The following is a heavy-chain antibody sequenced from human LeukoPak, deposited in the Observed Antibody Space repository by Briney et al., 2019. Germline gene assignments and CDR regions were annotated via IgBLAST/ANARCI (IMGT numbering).Heavy chain of an antibody. V-gene: IGHV4-39*01. CDR3: ARLADRYYYYYYYYMDV. CDR1: GGSISSSSYY. J-gene: IGHJ6*03. D-gene: IGHD3-9*01. CDR2: IYYSGST. Sequence: SETLSLTCTVSGGSISSSSYYWGWIRQPPGKGLEWIGSIYYSGSTYYNPSLKSRVTISVDTSENQFSLKLSSVTAADTAVYYCARLADRYYYYYYYYMDVWGKGTTVTVSS.